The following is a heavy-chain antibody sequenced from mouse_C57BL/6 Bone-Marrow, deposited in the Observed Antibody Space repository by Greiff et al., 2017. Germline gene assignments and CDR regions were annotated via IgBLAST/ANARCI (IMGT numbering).Heavy chain of an antibody. CDR1: GYTFTSYD. D-gene: IGHD1-1*01. V-gene: IGHV1-85*01. CDR3: ASDYGSGYWYFDF. Sequence: QVQLQQSGPELVKPGASVKLSCKASGYTFTSYDINWVKQRPGQGLEWIGWIYPSDGSTKYNYKFNGKATLTVDTSSSTAYMALHSLTSEDSAVYFCASDYGSGYWYFDFWGTGTTVTVSS. CDR2: IYPSDGST. J-gene: IGHJ1*03.